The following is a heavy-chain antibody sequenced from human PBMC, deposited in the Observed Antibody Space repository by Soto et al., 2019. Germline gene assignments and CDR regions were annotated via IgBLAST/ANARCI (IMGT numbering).Heavy chain of an antibody. V-gene: IGHV1-8*01. CDR3: ARRYFDWLLYYYYYMDV. D-gene: IGHD3-9*01. CDR1: GYTFTSYD. CDR2: MNPNSGNT. Sequence: ASVKVSCKASGYTFTSYDINWVRQATGQGLEWMGWMNPNSGNTGYAQKFQGRVTMTRNTSISTAYMELSSLRSEDTVVYCCARRYFDWLLYYYYYMDVWGKGTTVTVSS. J-gene: IGHJ6*03.